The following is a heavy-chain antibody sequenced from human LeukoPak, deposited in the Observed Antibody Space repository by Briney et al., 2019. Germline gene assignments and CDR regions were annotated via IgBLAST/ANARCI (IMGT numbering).Heavy chain of an antibody. D-gene: IGHD1-1*01. CDR2: IYISGST. V-gene: IGHV4-4*07. CDR1: GGSISSYY. Sequence: PSEALSLTCTVSGGSISSYYWSWIRQPAGKGLEWIGRIYISGSTNYNPSLKSRVTMSVDTSKNQFSLKLSSVTAADTAVYYCARDRGTWNDDGFDYWGQGTLVTVSS. CDR3: ARDRGTWNDDGFDY. J-gene: IGHJ4*02.